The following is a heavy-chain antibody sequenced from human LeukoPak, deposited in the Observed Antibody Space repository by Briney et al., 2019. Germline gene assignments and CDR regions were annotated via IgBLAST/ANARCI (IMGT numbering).Heavy chain of an antibody. CDR2: IYYSGST. CDR1: GGSISSSSYY. Sequence: SETLSLTCTVSGGSISSSSYYWGWIRQPPGKGLEWIGSIYYSGSTYYNPSLKSRVTISVDTSKNQFSLKLSSVTAADTAVYYCARDGWGSSTSPVWGKGTTVTVSS. V-gene: IGHV4-39*07. D-gene: IGHD2-2*01. J-gene: IGHJ6*04. CDR3: ARDGWGSSTSPV.